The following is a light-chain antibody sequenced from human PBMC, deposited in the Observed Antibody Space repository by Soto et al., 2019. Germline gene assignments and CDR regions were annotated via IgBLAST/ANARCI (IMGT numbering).Light chain of an antibody. J-gene: IGLJ2*01. Sequence: QSALTQPASVSGSPGQSITISCTGTSSDVGGYDYVSWYQQHPGKAPKLIIYDVSNRPSGVSNRFSGSKSGNTASLTISGLQAEDEADYYCCSFPTSRNPAFGGGTKLTVL. CDR3: CSFPTSRNPA. CDR2: DVS. V-gene: IGLV2-14*01. CDR1: SSDVGGYDY.